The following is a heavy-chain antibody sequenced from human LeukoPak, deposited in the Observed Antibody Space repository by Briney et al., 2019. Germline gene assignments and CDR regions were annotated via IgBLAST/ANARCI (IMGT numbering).Heavy chain of an antibody. V-gene: IGHV1-69*13. CDR1: GGTFSSYA. D-gene: IGHD3-16*01. CDR2: IIPIFGTA. CDR3: ARGGSPPHAFDI. Sequence: ASVKVSCKASGGTFSSYAISWVRQAPGQGLEWMGGIIPIFGTANYAQKFQGRVTITADESTSTAYMELSSLRSDDTAVYYCARGGSPPHAFDIWGQGTMVTVSS. J-gene: IGHJ3*02.